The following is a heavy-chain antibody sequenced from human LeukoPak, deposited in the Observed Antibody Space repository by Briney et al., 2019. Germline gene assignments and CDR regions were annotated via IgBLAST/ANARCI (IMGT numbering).Heavy chain of an antibody. CDR2: IIPIFGTA. CDR3: ARFAYCGGDCFHDAFDI. J-gene: IGHJ3*02. CDR1: GGTFSSYA. Sequence: SVKVSCKASGGTFSSYAISWVRQAPGQGLEWMGGIIPIFGTANYAQKFQGRVTITADESTSTAYMELSSLRSEDTAVYYCARFAYCGGDCFHDAFDIWGQGTMVTVSS. D-gene: IGHD2-21*02. V-gene: IGHV1-69*13.